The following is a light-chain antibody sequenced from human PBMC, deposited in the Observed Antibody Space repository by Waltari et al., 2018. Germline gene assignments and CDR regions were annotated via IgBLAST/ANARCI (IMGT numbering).Light chain of an antibody. CDR3: AAWDDSLSGRV. CDR2: RNN. J-gene: IGLJ3*02. CDR1: SSNIGSNY. V-gene: IGLV1-47*01. Sequence: QSVLTQPPSASGTPGPRVTIPCSGRSSNIGSNYVYWYQQVPGTAPKLLIYRNNQRPSGVPDRFSGSKSGTSASLAITGLRSDDEGDYYCAAWDDSLSGRVFGGGTKLTV.